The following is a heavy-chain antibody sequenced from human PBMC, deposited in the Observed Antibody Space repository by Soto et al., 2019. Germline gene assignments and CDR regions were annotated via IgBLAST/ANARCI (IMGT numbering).Heavy chain of an antibody. J-gene: IGHJ6*02. Sequence: SVKVSCKASGGTFSSYTISWVRQAPGQGLEWMGRIIPIFGTANYAQKLQGRVTMTTDTSTSTAYMELRSLRSDDTAVYYCARDQGSGYDSYYYYYGMDVWGQGTTVTVS. CDR1: GGTFSSYT. CDR3: ARDQGSGYDSYYYYYGMDV. V-gene: IGHV1-69*08. D-gene: IGHD5-12*01. CDR2: IIPIFGTA.